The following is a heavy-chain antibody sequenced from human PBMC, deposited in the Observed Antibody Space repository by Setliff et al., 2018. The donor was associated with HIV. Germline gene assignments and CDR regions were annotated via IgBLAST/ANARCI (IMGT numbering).Heavy chain of an antibody. J-gene: IGHJ4*02. CDR1: EFTFDNYV. CDR3: ARLVSRRAGVDY. Sequence: GGSLRLSCAASEFTFDNYVMNWFRQAPGKGLEWVSSTSSTGSLTYYADSVRGRFTISRDNPENSLYLQMNSLRLEDTAVYYCARLVSRRAGVDYWGQGTQVTVSS. D-gene: IGHD4-17*01. CDR2: TSSTGSLT. V-gene: IGHV3-21*03.